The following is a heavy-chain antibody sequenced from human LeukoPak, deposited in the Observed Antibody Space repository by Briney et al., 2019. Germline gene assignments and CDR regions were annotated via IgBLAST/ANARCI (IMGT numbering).Heavy chain of an antibody. CDR2: ISSIGSTI. CDR1: GFSFSSDE. J-gene: IGHJ6*04. V-gene: IGHV3-48*03. Sequence: PGGYLRLSGAASGFSFSSDEMNWVRQAPGKGLEWDSLISSIGSTIYYAHSVKGRFTISRDNAKNSLYLQMNSLRAEDTAVYYCAREGYSGYDWIFGADYYGMDVWGKGTTVTVSS. D-gene: IGHD5-12*01. CDR3: AREGYSGYDWIFGADYYGMDV.